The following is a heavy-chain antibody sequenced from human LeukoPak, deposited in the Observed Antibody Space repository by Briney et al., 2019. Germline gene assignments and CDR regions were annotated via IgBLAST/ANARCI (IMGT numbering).Heavy chain of an antibody. Sequence: GGSLRLSCAASGFTFSRYSMNWVRQAPGKGLEWVSSISSSSSYIYYADSVKGRFTISRDNAKNSLYLQMNSLRAEDTAVYYCARDEAIKSHGYDFWSGPYYYYMDVWGKGTTVTVSS. CDR2: ISSSSSYI. D-gene: IGHD3-3*01. CDR1: GFTFSRYS. J-gene: IGHJ6*03. CDR3: ARDEAIKSHGYDFWSGPYYYYMDV. V-gene: IGHV3-21*01.